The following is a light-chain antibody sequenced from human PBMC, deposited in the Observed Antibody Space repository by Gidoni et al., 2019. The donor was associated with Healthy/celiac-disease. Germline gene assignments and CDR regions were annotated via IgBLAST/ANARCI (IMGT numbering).Light chain of an antibody. CDR3: QQYYSYPIT. J-gene: IGKJ5*01. CDR2: AAS. V-gene: IGKV1-8*01. Sequence: AIRMTQSPSSFSASTGDRVTITCRARQGISSYLAWYQQKPGKAPNLLIYAASTLQSGVPSRFSGSGSGTDFTLTFSCLQFEDFATYYCQQYYSYPITFGQGTRLEIK. CDR1: QGISSY.